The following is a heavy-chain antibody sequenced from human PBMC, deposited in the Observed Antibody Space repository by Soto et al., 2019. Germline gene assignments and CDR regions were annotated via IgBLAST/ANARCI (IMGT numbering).Heavy chain of an antibody. CDR2: INHSGST. Sequence: SETLSLTCAVYGGSFSGYYWSWIRQPPGKGLEWIGEINHSGSTNYNPSLKSRVTISVDTSKNQFSLKLGSVTAADTAVYYCARGVGATTLGYYYGMDVWGQGTTVTVSS. V-gene: IGHV4-34*01. D-gene: IGHD1-26*01. J-gene: IGHJ6*02. CDR3: ARGVGATTLGYYYGMDV. CDR1: GGSFSGYY.